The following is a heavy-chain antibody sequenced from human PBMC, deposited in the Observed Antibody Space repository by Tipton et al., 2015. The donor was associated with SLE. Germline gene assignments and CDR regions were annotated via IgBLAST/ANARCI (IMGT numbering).Heavy chain of an antibody. CDR1: GGSISSSSYH. D-gene: IGHD2-2*02. Sequence: LRLSCTVSGGSISSSSYHWGWIRQSPGKGLEWIGSICYSGSTNYNPSLKSRVTVSADTSKNQFSLNLRSVTAADTAVYYCARDRDIVLEPVPIPPAFDIWGQGTMVTVSS. J-gene: IGHJ3*02. V-gene: IGHV4-39*07. CDR2: ICYSGST. CDR3: ARDRDIVLEPVPIPPAFDI.